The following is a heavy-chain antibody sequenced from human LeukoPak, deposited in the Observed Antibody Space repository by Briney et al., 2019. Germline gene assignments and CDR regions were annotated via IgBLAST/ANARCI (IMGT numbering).Heavy chain of an antibody. D-gene: IGHD3-3*01. V-gene: IGHV3-23*01. CDR1: GFTFSSYA. CDR3: AKAPTHDFWSGYRYYSDY. Sequence: GGSLRLSRAASGFTFSSYAMSWVRQAPGKGLEWVSAISGSGGSTYYADSVKGRFTISRDNSKNTLYLQMNSLRAEDTAVYYCAKAPTHDFWSGYRYYSDYWGQGTLVTVSS. CDR2: ISGSGGST. J-gene: IGHJ4*02.